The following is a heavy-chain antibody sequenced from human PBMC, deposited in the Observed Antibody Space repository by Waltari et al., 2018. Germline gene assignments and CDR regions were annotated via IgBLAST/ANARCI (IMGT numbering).Heavy chain of an antibody. Sequence: EVQLVESGGGLIQPGGSLRLSCAASGFTVSSNYMSWVRQAPGKGLWCVSVFYSGCSTYYADSFKGRFTISRDNSKNTLYLQMNSLRAEDTAVYYCAREFRGTAAAGYFDYWGQGTLVTVSS. CDR3: AREFRGTAAAGYFDY. CDR2: FYSGCST. D-gene: IGHD6-13*01. J-gene: IGHJ4*02. CDR1: GFTVSSNY. V-gene: IGHV3-53*01.